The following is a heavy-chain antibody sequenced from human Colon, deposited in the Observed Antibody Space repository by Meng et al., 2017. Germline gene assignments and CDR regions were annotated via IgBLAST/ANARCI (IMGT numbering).Heavy chain of an antibody. Sequence: VQLVESGGALVQPGGSLRLSWAASGFTFSSYGMSWVRQAPGKGLEWVSTISNNGGSTYYADSVKGRFTISRDNSKNTLYLQMNSLRAEDTAVYYCANGYSPDYWGQGTLVTVSS. CDR2: ISNNGGST. CDR3: ANGYSPDY. CDR1: GFTFSSYG. V-gene: IGHV3-23*04. J-gene: IGHJ4*02. D-gene: IGHD5-18*01.